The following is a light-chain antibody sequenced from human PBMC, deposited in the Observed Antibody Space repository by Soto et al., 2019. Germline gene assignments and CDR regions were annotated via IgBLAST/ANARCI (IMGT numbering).Light chain of an antibody. CDR2: SAS. CDR1: QTVSSTY. Sequence: ENVLTQSPGTLSLSPGERATLSCRASQTVSSTYLAWYQQKPGQAPRLLIYSASSRATGIPDRFSGTVSGTDFTLTISRLEPEDFAVYYCQQYGSSPITFGQGTRLEIK. CDR3: QQYGSSPIT. V-gene: IGKV3-20*01. J-gene: IGKJ5*01.